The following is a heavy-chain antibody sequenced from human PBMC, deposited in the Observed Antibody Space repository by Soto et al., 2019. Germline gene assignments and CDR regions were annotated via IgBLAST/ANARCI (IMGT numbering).Heavy chain of an antibody. Sequence: QLQLQESGPGLVKPSETLSLTCSVSGGSISRSGYHGGWIRQPPGKGLEWIGSISDSGTTYYSSSLKSRVTISVDTSKNQLSLKLSSVTAADTAVYYCTRQYDYWGQGTLVTVSS. CDR2: ISDSGTT. CDR3: TRQYDY. V-gene: IGHV4-39*01. CDR1: GGSISRSGYH. J-gene: IGHJ4*02.